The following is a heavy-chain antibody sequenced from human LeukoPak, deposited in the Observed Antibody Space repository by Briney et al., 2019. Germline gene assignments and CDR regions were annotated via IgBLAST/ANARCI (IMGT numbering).Heavy chain of an antibody. CDR2: INPNSGGT. CDR3: ARGYCHGYSYSDFDY. Sequence: ASVKVSCKASGYTYSGYYMHWVRQAPGQGLEWMGWINPNSGGTKYAQKFQGRVTMTRDTSISTAYMELSRLGPDDTAVYYCARGYCHGYSYSDFDYWGQGTLVTVSS. D-gene: IGHD2-15*01. V-gene: IGHV1-2*02. CDR1: GYTYSGYY. J-gene: IGHJ4*02.